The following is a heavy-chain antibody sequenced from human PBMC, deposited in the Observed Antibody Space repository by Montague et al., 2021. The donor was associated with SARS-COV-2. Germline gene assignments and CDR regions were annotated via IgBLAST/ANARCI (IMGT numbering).Heavy chain of an antibody. V-gene: IGHV4-31*03. Sequence: TLSLTSTVSGGSISSGGYYWSWIRQHPGKGLEWIGYIYYSGSTYYNPSLKSRVTISVDTSKNQFSLKLSSVTAADTAVYYCARDTVVGGGSGGPHFDPWGQGTLVTVSS. J-gene: IGHJ5*02. CDR1: GGSISSGGYY. CDR2: IYYSGST. D-gene: IGHD3-10*01. CDR3: ARDTVVGGGSGGPHFDP.